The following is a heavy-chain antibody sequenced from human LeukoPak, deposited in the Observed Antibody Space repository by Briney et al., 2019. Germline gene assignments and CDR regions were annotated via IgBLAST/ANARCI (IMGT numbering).Heavy chain of an antibody. V-gene: IGHV1-18*01. CDR3: ATASPTCGGDCYSGAFDY. D-gene: IGHD2-21*02. Sequence: GASVKVSCKASGYTFTSYGISWVRQAPGQGLEWMGWISAYNGNTNYAQKLQGRVTMTTDTSTSTAYMELRSLRSDDTAVYYCATASPTCGGDCYSGAFDYWGQGTLVTVSS. CDR1: GYTFTSYG. CDR2: ISAYNGNT. J-gene: IGHJ4*02.